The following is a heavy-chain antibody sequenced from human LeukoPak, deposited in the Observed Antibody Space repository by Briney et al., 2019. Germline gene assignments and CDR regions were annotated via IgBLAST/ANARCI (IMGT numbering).Heavy chain of an antibody. V-gene: IGHV4-39*07. CDR3: ARGSPYYDSSRDAFDI. CDR2: IYNSGST. J-gene: IGHJ3*02. CDR1: GDSISRSRHF. Sequence: SETLSLTCNVSGDSISRSRHFWAWIRQSPGRGLEWIGYIYNSGSTYYNPSLKSRVTISVDTSKNQFSLRLSSVTAADTAVYYCARGSPYYDSSRDAFDIWGQGTMVTVSS. D-gene: IGHD3-22*01.